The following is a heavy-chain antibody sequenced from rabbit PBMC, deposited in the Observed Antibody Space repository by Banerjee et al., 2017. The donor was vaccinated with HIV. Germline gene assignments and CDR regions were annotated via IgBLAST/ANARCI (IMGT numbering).Heavy chain of an antibody. Sequence: QEQLVESGGGLVQPEGSLTLTCKASGFDLSSSYWLCWVRQAPGKGLEWIACINTSTGNTVYASWAKGRSTVSKASSTTVTLQMTSLTAADTATYFCAREEYVGYGYANLWGPGTLVTVS. CDR3: AREEYVGYGYANL. CDR2: INTSTGNT. V-gene: IGHV1S45*01. D-gene: IGHD6-1*01. CDR1: GFDLSSSYW. J-gene: IGHJ4*01.